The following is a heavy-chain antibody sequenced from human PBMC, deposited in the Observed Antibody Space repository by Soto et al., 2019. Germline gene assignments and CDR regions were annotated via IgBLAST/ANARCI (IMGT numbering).Heavy chain of an antibody. Sequence: PGGSLRLSCVASGFTFNTYAMNWVRQTPGKGLEWVSSISSSSSYIYYADSVKGRFTIPRDNAKNSLYLQMNSLRAEDTAVYYCARDLDDYGDYLSRKTWYFDLWGRGTLVTVSS. J-gene: IGHJ2*01. D-gene: IGHD4-17*01. CDR2: ISSSSSYI. CDR1: GFTFNTYA. CDR3: ARDLDDYGDYLSRKTWYFDL. V-gene: IGHV3-21*01.